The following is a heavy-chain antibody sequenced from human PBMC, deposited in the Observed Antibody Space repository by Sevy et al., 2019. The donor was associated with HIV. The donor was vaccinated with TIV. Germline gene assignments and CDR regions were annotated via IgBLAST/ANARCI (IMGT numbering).Heavy chain of an antibody. J-gene: IGHJ4*02. CDR3: AREGCTRPHDY. Sequence: GGSLRLSCAVSGFNFNVYSMSWVRQAPGKGLEWVSTLSFGCGKINYADSVKGRFIISRDDSKNTLYLQMNSLRAEDTAVYFCAREGCTRPHDYWGQGTLVTVSS. V-gene: IGHV3-23*01. CDR2: LSFGCGKI. D-gene: IGHD2-8*01. CDR1: GFNFNVYS.